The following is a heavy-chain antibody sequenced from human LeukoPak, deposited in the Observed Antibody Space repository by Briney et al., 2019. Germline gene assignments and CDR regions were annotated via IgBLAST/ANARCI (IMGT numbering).Heavy chain of an antibody. V-gene: IGHV3-23*01. J-gene: IGHJ6*02. Sequence: GGSLRLSCAASGFTFSNAWMNWVRQAPGKGLEWVSLVSSSGANAYYVDSVKGRFTISRDNSRNTVSLQMNSLRGEDTAVYYCAKDVRVGGGGMDVWGQGTPVTVSS. D-gene: IGHD1-26*01. CDR3: AKDVRVGGGGMDV. CDR1: GFTFSNAW. CDR2: VSSSGANA.